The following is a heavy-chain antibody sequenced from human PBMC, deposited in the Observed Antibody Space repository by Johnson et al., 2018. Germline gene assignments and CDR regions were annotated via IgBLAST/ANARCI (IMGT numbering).Heavy chain of an antibody. Sequence: QVQLVQSGGGVVQPGRSLRLSCAASGFTFSSYGMHWVRQAPGKGLEWVAVISYDGSNKYYADSVKGRFTISRDNSKNTLYLQMNSLRAEDTAVYYCAKDYIGNEYYYYYMDVWGKGTTVTVS. CDR3: AKDYIGNEYYYYYMDV. CDR2: ISYDGSNK. CDR1: GFTFSSYG. D-gene: IGHD5-12*01. J-gene: IGHJ6*03. V-gene: IGHV3-30*18.